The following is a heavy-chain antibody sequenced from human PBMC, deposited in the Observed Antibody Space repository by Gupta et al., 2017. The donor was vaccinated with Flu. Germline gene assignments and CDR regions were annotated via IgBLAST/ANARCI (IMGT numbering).Heavy chain of an antibody. Sequence: EVQLVESGGGLVKPGGSLRLSCAASGFTFNTYSMNWVRQAPGKGLELVSFISSRSSYIYYVDSVRGRFTISRDNAKNSLYLQLNSLRAEDTAVYYCARTWEARTGSDYWGQGTLVTVSS. CDR1: GFTFNTYS. CDR3: ARTWEARTGSDY. CDR2: ISSRSSYI. J-gene: IGHJ4*02. D-gene: IGHD3-10*01. V-gene: IGHV3-21*01.